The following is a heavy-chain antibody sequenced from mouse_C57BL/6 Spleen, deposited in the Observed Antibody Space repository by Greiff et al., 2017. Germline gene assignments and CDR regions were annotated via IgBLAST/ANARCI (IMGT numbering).Heavy chain of an antibody. J-gene: IGHJ4*01. Sequence: EVKLMESGGDLVKPGGSLKLSCAASGFTFSSYGMSWVRQTPDKRLEWVATISSGGSYTYYPDSVKGRFTISRDNAKNTLYLQMSSLKSEDTAKFYCARQYGNWEYYYAMDYWGQGTSVTVSS. D-gene: IGHD2-10*02. CDR2: ISSGGSYT. V-gene: IGHV5-6*01. CDR1: GFTFSSYG. CDR3: ARQYGNWEYYYAMDY.